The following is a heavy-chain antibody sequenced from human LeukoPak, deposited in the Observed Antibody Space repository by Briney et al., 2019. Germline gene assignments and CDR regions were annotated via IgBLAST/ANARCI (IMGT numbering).Heavy chain of an antibody. CDR3: ARAPHYDISAFDY. Sequence: SQTLSLTCTVSDDSISSGVSYWSWIRQHPGRGLEWIGNIYYSGSTHYNPSLKSRLTISVDTSKNQFSLKLSSVTAADTAVYYCARAPHYDISAFDYWGQGTLVTVSS. J-gene: IGHJ4*02. D-gene: IGHD3-9*01. V-gene: IGHV4-31*03. CDR1: DDSISSGVSY. CDR2: IYYSGST.